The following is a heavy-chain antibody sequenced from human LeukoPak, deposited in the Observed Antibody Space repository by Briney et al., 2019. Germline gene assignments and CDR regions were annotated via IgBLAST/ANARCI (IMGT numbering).Heavy chain of an antibody. CDR3: ARRGSGSYYKS. V-gene: IGHV4-34*01. Sequence: PSETLSLTCAVYGGSFSGYYWSWIRQPPGKGLEWIGEINHSGSTNYNPSLKSRVTISVDTSKNQFSLKLSSVTAADTAVYYCARRGSGSYYKSWGQGTLVTVSS. CDR2: INHSGST. J-gene: IGHJ5*02. CDR1: GGSFSGYY. D-gene: IGHD3-10*01.